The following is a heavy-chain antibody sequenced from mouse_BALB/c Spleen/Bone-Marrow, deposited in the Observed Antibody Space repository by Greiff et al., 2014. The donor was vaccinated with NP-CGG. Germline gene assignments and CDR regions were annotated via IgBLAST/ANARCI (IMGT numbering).Heavy chain of an antibody. CDR1: GFNIKDTY. Sequence: EVKLMESGAELVKPGASVKLSCTASGFNIKDTYMHWVKQRPEQGLEWIGRIDPANGNTKYDPKFQGKATITADTSSNTAYLQLSSLTSEYTAVYYCARIYYYGRGYFDYWGQGTTLTVSS. J-gene: IGHJ2*01. CDR2: IDPANGNT. CDR3: ARIYYYGRGYFDY. V-gene: IGHV14-3*02. D-gene: IGHD1-1*01.